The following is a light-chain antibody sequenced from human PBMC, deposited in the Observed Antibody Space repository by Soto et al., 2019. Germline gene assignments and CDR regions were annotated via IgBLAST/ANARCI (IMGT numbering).Light chain of an antibody. V-gene: IGKV3-15*01. CDR2: GAS. Sequence: EIVMTQSQATLSVSPGERATLSCMASQSVSSNLACYQQKPGQAPRRLIYGASTRATGIPARFRCSGSGTEFALTISSLQSEDFAVYYCRQYNNWPPLPFGPGTKVDI. CDR1: QSVSSN. CDR3: RQYNNWPPLP. J-gene: IGKJ3*01.